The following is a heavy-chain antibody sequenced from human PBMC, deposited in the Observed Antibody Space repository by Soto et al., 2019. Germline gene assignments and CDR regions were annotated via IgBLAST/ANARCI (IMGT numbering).Heavy chain of an antibody. CDR1: GFTFSSYG. Sequence: GGSLRLSCAASGFTFSSYGMHWVRQAPGKGLQWVAVISYDGSNKYYADSVKGRFTISRDNSKNTLYLQMNSLRAEDTAVYYCAKDEEGSSDYWGQGTLVTVSS. J-gene: IGHJ4*02. CDR2: ISYDGSNK. D-gene: IGHD3-10*01. V-gene: IGHV3-30*18. CDR3: AKDEEGSSDY.